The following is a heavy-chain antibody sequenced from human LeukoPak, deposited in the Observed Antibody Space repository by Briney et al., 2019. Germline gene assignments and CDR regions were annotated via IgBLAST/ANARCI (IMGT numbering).Heavy chain of an antibody. J-gene: IGHJ4*02. Sequence: GGSLRLSCAASGFTFSNHWMTWVRQAPGKGLEWVASIKQDGSEKYYVDSVKGRFTFSRDNAKNSLYLQMDSLRAEDTAVYYCARDKSAGADTGSSFYYWGQGALVTVSS. CDR1: GFTFSNHW. V-gene: IGHV3-7*03. CDR2: IKQDGSEK. D-gene: IGHD3-10*01. CDR3: ARDKSAGADTGSSFYY.